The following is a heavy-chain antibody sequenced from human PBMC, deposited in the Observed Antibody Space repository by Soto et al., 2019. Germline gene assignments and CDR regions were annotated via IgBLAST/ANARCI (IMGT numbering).Heavy chain of an antibody. CDR3: AGGSGSYYV. J-gene: IGHJ4*02. CDR1: GFTFSNFG. CDR2: ISNDGTSE. Sequence: QVQVVESGGGVVHPEKSLRLSCAASGFTFSNFGMHWVRQAPGKGLEWVAVISNDGTSENYAQSVKGRFTISRDNSKNTLYLQMNSLRAEDTAVYYCAGGSGSYYVWGQGTVVTVSS. V-gene: IGHV3-30*03. D-gene: IGHD1-26*01.